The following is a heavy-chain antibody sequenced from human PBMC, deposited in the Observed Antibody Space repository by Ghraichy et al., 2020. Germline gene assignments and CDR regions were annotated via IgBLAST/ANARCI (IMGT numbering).Heavy chain of an antibody. J-gene: IGHJ6*02. CDR3: AKDQGIDPDTAMQYYYGMDV. CDR2: ISGSGGST. V-gene: IGHV3-23*01. CDR1: GFTFSSYA. Sequence: GGSXRLSCAASGFTFSSYAMSWVRQAPGKGLEWVSAISGSGGSTYYADSVKGRFTISRDNSKNTLYLQMNSLRAEDTAVYYCAKDQGIDPDTAMQYYYGMDVWGQGTTVTVSS. D-gene: IGHD5-18*01.